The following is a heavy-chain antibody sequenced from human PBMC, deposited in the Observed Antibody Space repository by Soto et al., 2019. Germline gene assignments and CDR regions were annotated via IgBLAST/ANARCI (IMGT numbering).Heavy chain of an antibody. CDR3: ARVKYRLQLGANFYYAIDI. Sequence: QVQLVQSGAEVKKPGSSVTVSCKASGGTFGNSAISWVRQAPGQGLEWMGGLIPIFPTPDYAQKFQGRVTIRADAVTRTVYTELSRLRSEDKAVYYCARVKYRLQLGANFYYAIDICGQGTTVTVSS. CDR1: GGTFGNSA. V-gene: IGHV1-69*12. J-gene: IGHJ6*02. D-gene: IGHD5-12*01. CDR2: LIPIFPTP.